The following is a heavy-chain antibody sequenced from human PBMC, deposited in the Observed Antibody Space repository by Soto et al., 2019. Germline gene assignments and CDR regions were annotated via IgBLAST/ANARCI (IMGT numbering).Heavy chain of an antibody. J-gene: IGHJ4*02. CDR3: ARRLGY. CDR1: GGSFSGYY. V-gene: IGHV4-34*01. Sequence: QVQLQQWGAGLLKPSETLSLTCAVYGGSFSGYYWSWIRQPPGKGLEWIGAINHSGSTNYNPALKSRVTISVDTSKNQFSLKLSSVTAADTAVYYCARRLGYWGQGTLVTVSS. D-gene: IGHD4-17*01. CDR2: INHSGST.